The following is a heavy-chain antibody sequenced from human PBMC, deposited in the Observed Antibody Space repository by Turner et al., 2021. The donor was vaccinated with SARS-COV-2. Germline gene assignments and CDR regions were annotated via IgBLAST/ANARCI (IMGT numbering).Heavy chain of an antibody. J-gene: IGHJ2*01. CDR3: ATTLVTLIGDWYFDL. CDR1: GYTLTELS. CDR2: FNREDGET. D-gene: IGHD3-22*01. V-gene: IGHV1-24*01. Sequence: QVQLVQSGAEVNKPGASVKVSFKVSGYTLTELSMHWVRQAPGKGLEWMGGFNREDGETIYEQKFQGRVTMTEEKTTDTAYMELSSMRSEDTAVYYCATTLVTLIGDWYFDLWGRGTLVTVSS.